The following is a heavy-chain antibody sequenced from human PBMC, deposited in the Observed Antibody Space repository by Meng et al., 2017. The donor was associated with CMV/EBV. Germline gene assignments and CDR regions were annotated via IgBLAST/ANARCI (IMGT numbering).Heavy chain of an antibody. CDR3: ARLPGTGSGDKDV. CDR1: GFTFSSYG. V-gene: IGHV3-21*01. D-gene: IGHD3-10*01. CDR2: ISSSSSYI. Sequence: GESLKISCAASGFTFSSYGMSWVRQAPGKGLEWVSSISSSSSYIYYADSVKGRFTISRDNAKNSLYLQMNSLRAEDTAVYYCARLPGTGSGDKDVWGQGTTVTVSS. J-gene: IGHJ6*02.